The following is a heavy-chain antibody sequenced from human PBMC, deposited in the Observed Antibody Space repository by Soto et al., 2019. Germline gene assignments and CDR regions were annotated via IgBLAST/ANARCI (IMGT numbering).Heavy chain of an antibody. CDR3: ARSRRYFDWHWEFDY. D-gene: IGHD3-9*01. J-gene: IGHJ4*02. CDR2: IYTSGST. CDR1: GGSISSYY. V-gene: IGHV4-4*07. Sequence: QVQLQESGPGLVKPSETLSLTCTVSGGSISSYYWSWIRQPAGKGLEWIGRIYTSGSTNYNPSLKSRVTMSVDTFKNQFSLKLSSVTAADTAVYYCARSRRYFDWHWEFDYWGQGTLVTVSS.